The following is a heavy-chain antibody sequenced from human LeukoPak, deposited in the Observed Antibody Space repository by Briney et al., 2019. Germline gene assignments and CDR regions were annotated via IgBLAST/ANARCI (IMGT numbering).Heavy chain of an antibody. CDR2: IYYSGST. D-gene: IGHD2-2*01. V-gene: IGHV4-59*08. Sequence: SETLSLTCTVSGGSISSYYWSWIRQPPGKGLEWIGYIYYSGSTNYNPSLKSRVTISVDTSKNQFSLKLSSVTAADTAMYYCARQSAHCRSTSCYGFDPWGQGILVTVSS. CDR3: ARQSAHCRSTSCYGFDP. CDR1: GGSISSYY. J-gene: IGHJ5*02.